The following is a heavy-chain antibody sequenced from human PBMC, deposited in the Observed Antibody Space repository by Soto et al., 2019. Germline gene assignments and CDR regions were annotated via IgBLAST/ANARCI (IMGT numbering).Heavy chain of an antibody. Sequence: QVQLVQSGAEVKKPGASVKVSCKASGYTFTSYDINWVRQATGQGLEWMGWMNSNSGNTGYAQKLQGRVTMTRNTSISTAYMELSSQRSEDTAVYYCARQPYGSGSYYIFSVGGYYYGMDVWGQGTTVTVSS. CDR3: ARQPYGSGSYYIFSVGGYYYGMDV. J-gene: IGHJ6*02. V-gene: IGHV1-8*01. CDR2: MNSNSGNT. CDR1: GYTFTSYD. D-gene: IGHD3-10*01.